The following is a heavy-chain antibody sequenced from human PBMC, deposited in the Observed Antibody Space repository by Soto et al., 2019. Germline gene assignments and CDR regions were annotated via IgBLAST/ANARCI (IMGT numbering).Heavy chain of an antibody. D-gene: IGHD2-15*01. V-gene: IGHV3-11*01. Sequence: GGSLRLSCAASGFTFSDYYMNWIRQAPGKGLEWVSHISDSATSIYYADSVKGRFTISRDNAKNSLYLHMSSLRAEDTAVYYCARDTAFIASGLFDHWGQGILVTVSS. CDR3: ARDTAFIASGLFDH. J-gene: IGHJ5*02. CDR2: ISDSATSI. CDR1: GFTFSDYY.